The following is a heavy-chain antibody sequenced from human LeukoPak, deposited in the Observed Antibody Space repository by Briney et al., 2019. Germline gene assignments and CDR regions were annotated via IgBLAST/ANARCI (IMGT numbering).Heavy chain of an antibody. Sequence: KPSETLSLTCTVSXGSISSYYWSWIRQPAGKGLEWIGRIYTSGSTNYNPSLKSRVTMSVDTSKNQFSLKLSSVTAADTAVYYCARGTHKEVVAATQPFDAFDIWGQGTMVTVSS. D-gene: IGHD2-15*01. J-gene: IGHJ3*02. CDR3: ARGTHKEVVAATQPFDAFDI. CDR2: IYTSGST. CDR1: XGSISSYY. V-gene: IGHV4-4*07.